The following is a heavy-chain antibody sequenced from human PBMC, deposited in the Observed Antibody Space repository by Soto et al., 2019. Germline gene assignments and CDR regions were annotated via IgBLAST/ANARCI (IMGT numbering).Heavy chain of an antibody. CDR3: ARGSGTSRAVFEY. D-gene: IGHD1-26*01. Sequence: QVQLQESGPGVVKPSETLSLTCTVSGGSISPYCWSWIRQPPGKGLEWIGYTYYSGSTNYNPSLKSRVTISVDTSKNQLSLKLHSVTAADTAVYYCARGSGTSRAVFEYWGQGTLVTVSS. V-gene: IGHV4-59*01. J-gene: IGHJ4*02. CDR2: TYYSGST. CDR1: GGSISPYC.